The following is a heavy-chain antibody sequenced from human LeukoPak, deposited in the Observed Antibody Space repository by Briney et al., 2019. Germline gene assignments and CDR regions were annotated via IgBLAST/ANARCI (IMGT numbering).Heavy chain of an antibody. D-gene: IGHD1-26*01. CDR2: ISGSGGST. Sequence: GGSLRLSCAASGFAFSSFAMSWVRQAPGKGLDWVSSISGSGGSTYYADCVKGRFTISRDSSKNRLYLQMNSLRAEDTAVYYCAKGVGTNKGGYYFDYWGQGTPVTVSS. J-gene: IGHJ4*02. CDR1: GFAFSSFA. CDR3: AKGVGTNKGGYYFDY. V-gene: IGHV3-23*01.